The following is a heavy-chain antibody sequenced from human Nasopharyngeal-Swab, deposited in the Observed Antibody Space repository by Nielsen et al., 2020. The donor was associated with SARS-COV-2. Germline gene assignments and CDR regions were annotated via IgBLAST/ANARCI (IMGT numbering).Heavy chain of an antibody. D-gene: IGHD3-10*01. CDR1: GYTFTSYG. CDR3: ARDLMVRGVILPAMDV. V-gene: IGHV1-69*13. J-gene: IGHJ6*03. CDR2: IIPIFGTA. Sequence: SVKVSCKASGYTFTSYGISWVRQAPGQGLEWMGGIIPIFGTANYAQKFQGRVTITADESTSTAYMELSSLRSEDTAVYYCARDLMVRGVILPAMDVWGKGTTVTVSS.